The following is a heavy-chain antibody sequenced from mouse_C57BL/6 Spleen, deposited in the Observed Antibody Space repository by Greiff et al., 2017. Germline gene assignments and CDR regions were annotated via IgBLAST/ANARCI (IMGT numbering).Heavy chain of an antibody. CDR3: AITTVVATNY. J-gene: IGHJ2*01. V-gene: IGHV1-82*01. D-gene: IGHD1-1*01. CDR1: GYAFSSSW. Sequence: QVQLQQSGPELVKPGASVKISCKASGYAFSSSWMNWVKQRPGKGLEWIGRIYPGDGDTNYNGKFTGKATLTADKSSSTAYMQLSSLTSEDSAVYFCAITTVVATNYWGQGTTLTVSS. CDR2: IYPGDGDT.